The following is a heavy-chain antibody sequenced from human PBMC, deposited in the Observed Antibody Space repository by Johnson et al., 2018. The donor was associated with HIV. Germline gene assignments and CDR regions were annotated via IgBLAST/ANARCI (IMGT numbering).Heavy chain of an antibody. D-gene: IGHD3-16*01. V-gene: IGHV3-48*03. CDR1: GFTFSDYE. Sequence: MQLVESGGGLVQPGGSLRLSCAASGFTFSDYELNWVRQAPGKGLQWVSYISSSGYTIYYADSVKGRFTISRDNSKNTLYLQMNSLRAEDTAVYYCARDGGVRVAFEIWGQGTMVTVSS. J-gene: IGHJ3*02. CDR2: ISSSGYTI. CDR3: ARDGGVRVAFEI.